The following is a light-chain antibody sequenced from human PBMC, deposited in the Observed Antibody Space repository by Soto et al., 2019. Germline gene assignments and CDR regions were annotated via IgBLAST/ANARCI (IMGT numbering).Light chain of an antibody. CDR2: GAS. CDR1: QSINIY. J-gene: IGKJ4*01. CDR3: QQGYTKSPLT. Sequence: IQMTQSPSSLSASVGGRVTITCRTSQSINIYLNWYQQKVGEPPRLLIFGASNLQSGVPSRFSGSGVGTHFTLTISSLQAEDFATYYCQQGYTKSPLTFAGGTKVDIK. V-gene: IGKV1-39*01.